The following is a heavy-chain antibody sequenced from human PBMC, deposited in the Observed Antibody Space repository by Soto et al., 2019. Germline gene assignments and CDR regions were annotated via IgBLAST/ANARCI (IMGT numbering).Heavy chain of an antibody. V-gene: IGHV3-23*01. Sequence: LILSCETSGFLFSSYAMNSVRQAPGKGLEWVSSISSHGDTTYYAESVRGRFTISRDNSKNTLFLQMNSLRAGDTAVYFCARDHYDFWSGFPPTIWFHPWGQGTLVTVSS. CDR3: ARDHYDFWSGFPPTIWFHP. J-gene: IGHJ5*02. D-gene: IGHD3-3*01. CDR1: GFLFSSYA. CDR2: ISSHGDTT.